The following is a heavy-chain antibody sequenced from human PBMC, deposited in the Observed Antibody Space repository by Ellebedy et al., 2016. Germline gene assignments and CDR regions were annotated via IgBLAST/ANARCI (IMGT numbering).Heavy chain of an antibody. Sequence: ASVKVSCKASGGTFSSYAISWVRQAPGQGLEWMGRIIPILGIANYAQKFQGRVTITADKSTSTAYMELSSLRSEDTAVYYCARVDYGGNSLNDWGQGTLVTVSS. CDR3: ARVDYGGNSLND. CDR2: IIPILGIA. CDR1: GGTFSSYA. D-gene: IGHD4-23*01. V-gene: IGHV1-69*04. J-gene: IGHJ4*02.